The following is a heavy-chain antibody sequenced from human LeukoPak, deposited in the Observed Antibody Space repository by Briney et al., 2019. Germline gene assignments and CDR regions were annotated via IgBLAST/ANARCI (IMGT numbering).Heavy chain of an antibody. J-gene: IGHJ4*02. CDR1: GYTFTNYG. CDR2: VSAYGDNT. Sequence: ASVKVSCKTSGYTFTNYGITWVRQAPGQGLEWMGWVSAYGDNTNYVQKIQGRVTKTTDTSTSTAYMELRSLRSDDTAVYYCARDCIGCHGFDYWGQGALVTVSS. D-gene: IGHD2-15*01. CDR3: ARDCIGCHGFDY. V-gene: IGHV1-18*01.